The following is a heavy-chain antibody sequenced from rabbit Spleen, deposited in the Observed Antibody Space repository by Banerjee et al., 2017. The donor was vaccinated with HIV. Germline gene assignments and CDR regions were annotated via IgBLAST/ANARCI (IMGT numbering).Heavy chain of an antibody. D-gene: IGHD8-1*01. V-gene: IGHV1S40*01. CDR2: IAAGSGGST. CDR1: GFSFSSGYY. CDR3: ARDTGSSFSSYGMDL. Sequence: QSLEESGGDLVKPGASLTLTCTASGFSFSSGYYMCWVRQAPGKGLEWIACIAAGSGGSTYYASWAKGRFTISKTSSTTVTLQLTSLTAADTATYFCARDTGSSFSSYGMDLWGPGTLVTVS. J-gene: IGHJ6*01.